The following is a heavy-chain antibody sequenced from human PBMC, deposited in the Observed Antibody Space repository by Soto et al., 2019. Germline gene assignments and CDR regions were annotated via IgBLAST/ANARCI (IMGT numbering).Heavy chain of an antibody. J-gene: IGHJ2*01. D-gene: IGHD3-16*01. CDR1: GGTFSSYS. CDR3: ARPFQSRPGGWYFDL. Sequence: QVQLVQSGAEVKKPGSSVKVSCKASGGTFSSYSINWVRQAPGQGLEWMGGIIPIFGTANYAQKFQGRVTLTADESTSTVHMELSSLRNEDTAVYYCARPFQSRPGGWYFDLWGRGTLVTVSS. V-gene: IGHV1-69*01. CDR2: IIPIFGTA.